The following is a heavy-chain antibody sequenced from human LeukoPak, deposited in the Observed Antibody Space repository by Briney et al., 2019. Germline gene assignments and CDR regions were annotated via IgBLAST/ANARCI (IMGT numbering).Heavy chain of an antibody. J-gene: IGHJ4*02. Sequence: GGSLRLSCAASGFTFSDHYMSWIRQAPGKGLEWVSYIGDSGTPIYYADSVKGRFTASRDNAKNSLFLQMDSLRAEDTAVYYCARDRRPSVYGGLDNWGQGTLVTVSP. CDR1: GFTFSDHY. D-gene: IGHD4/OR15-4a*01. V-gene: IGHV3-11*04. CDR3: ARDRRPSVYGGLDN. CDR2: IGDSGTPI.